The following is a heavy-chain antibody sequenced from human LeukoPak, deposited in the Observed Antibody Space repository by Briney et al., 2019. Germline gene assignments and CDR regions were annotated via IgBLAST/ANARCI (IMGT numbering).Heavy chain of an antibody. D-gene: IGHD3-9*01. Sequence: ASVKVSCKASGYRFTSYGISWVRQAPGQGLEWMGWISAYNGNTNYAQKLQGRVTMTTDTSTSTAYMELRSLRSDDTAVYYCARGGDGDILTGLVFDYWGQRTLVTVSS. CDR2: ISAYNGNT. J-gene: IGHJ4*02. V-gene: IGHV1-18*01. CDR1: GYRFTSYG. CDR3: ARGGDGDILTGLVFDY.